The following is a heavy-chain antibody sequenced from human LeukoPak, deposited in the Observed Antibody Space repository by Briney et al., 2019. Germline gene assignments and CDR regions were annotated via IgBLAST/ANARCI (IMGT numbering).Heavy chain of an antibody. CDR3: ARDRIGGEEY. J-gene: IGHJ4*02. CDR1: GFTVSSNY. D-gene: IGHD3-16*01. Sequence: HPGGSLRLSCAASGFTVSSNYMSWVRQAPGKGLEWVANIKEDGSEKDYVDSVKGRFNISRDNAKNSLYLQMNSLRAEDTAVYYCARDRIGGEEYWGQGTLVSVSS. V-gene: IGHV3-7*01. CDR2: IKEDGSEK.